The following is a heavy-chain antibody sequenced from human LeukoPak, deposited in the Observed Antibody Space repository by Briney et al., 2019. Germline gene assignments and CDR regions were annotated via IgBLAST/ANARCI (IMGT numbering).Heavy chain of an antibody. V-gene: IGHV3-64*01. CDR2: ISSNGGST. D-gene: IGHD6-19*01. Sequence: GGSLRLSCAASGFTFSSYAMHWVRQAPGKGLEYVSAISSNGGSTYYANSVKGRFTISRDNSKNTLYLQMGSLRAEDMALYYCARSLAQWLLLKGGFDYWGQGTLVTVSS. J-gene: IGHJ4*02. CDR3: ARSLAQWLLLKGGFDY. CDR1: GFTFSSYA.